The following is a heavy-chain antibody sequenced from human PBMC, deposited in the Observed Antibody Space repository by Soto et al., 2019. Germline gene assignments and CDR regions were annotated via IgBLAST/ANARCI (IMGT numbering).Heavy chain of an antibody. Sequence: LXLSCAASGFTFSSYAMSWFRQAPGKGLEWVSAISGSGGSTYYADSVKGRFTISRDNSKNTLYLQMNSLRAEDTAVYYCAKDRGSLLDSHAFDFWGQGTMVTVSS. D-gene: IGHD3-10*01. CDR3: AKDRGSLLDSHAFDF. CDR1: GFTFSSYA. V-gene: IGHV3-23*01. J-gene: IGHJ3*01. CDR2: ISGSGGST.